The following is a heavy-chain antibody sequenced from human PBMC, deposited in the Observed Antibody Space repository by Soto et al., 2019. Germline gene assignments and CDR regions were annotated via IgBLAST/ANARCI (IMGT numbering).Heavy chain of an antibody. CDR1: GGSFSGYY. V-gene: IGHV4-34*01. CDR2: INHSGST. J-gene: IGHJ4*02. CDR3: ARLWNYYDSSGYYPRDY. Sequence: PSETLSLTCAVYGGSFSGYYWSWIRQPPGKGLEWIGEINHSGSTNYNPSLKSRVTISVDTSKNHFSLKLSSVTAADTAVYYCARLWNYYDSSGYYPRDYWGQGTLVTVSS. D-gene: IGHD3-22*01.